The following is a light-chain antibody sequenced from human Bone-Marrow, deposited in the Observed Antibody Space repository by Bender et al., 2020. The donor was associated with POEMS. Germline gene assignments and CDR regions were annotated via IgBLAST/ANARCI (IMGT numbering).Light chain of an antibody. CDR3: QSWGSNTAV. Sequence: SYELTQPPSVSVSPDQTATTPGPGEKWGEEYACGYQQKPGQSPVVVIYQDTKRPSGIPERFSGSTSGNTASLTISGTQTMDEADYYCQSWGSNTAVFGGGTKLTVL. J-gene: IGLJ2*01. CDR1: KWGEEY. CDR2: QDT. V-gene: IGLV3-1*01.